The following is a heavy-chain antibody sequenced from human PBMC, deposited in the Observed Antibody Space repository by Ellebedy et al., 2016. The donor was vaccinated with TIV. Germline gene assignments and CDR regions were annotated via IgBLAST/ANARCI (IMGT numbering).Heavy chain of an antibody. CDR2: ISGLNGKT. V-gene: IGHV1-18*01. J-gene: IGHJ5*02. Sequence: AASVKVSCKTSGYTFTSYGVSWVRQAPGQGLEWMGWISGLNGKTKYARTVQGRVTLTTDTAARTVYMELTSLRSDDTAVYYCARDYTVGGTNWFDPWGQGTLVIVSS. D-gene: IGHD6-19*01. CDR3: ARDYTVGGTNWFDP. CDR1: GYTFTSYG.